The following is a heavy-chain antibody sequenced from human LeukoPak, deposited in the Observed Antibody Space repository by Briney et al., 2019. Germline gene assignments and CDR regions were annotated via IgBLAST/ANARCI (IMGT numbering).Heavy chain of an antibody. V-gene: IGHV3-30*01. Sequence: PGRSLRLSCAASGFTFSSYAMHWVRQAPGKGLEWVAVISYHGSNKYYADSVKGRFTISRDNSKNTLYLQMNSLRAEDTAVYYCARSRGTFYYYYYMDVWGKGTTVTVSS. CDR1: GFTFSSYA. J-gene: IGHJ6*03. CDR2: ISYHGSNK. CDR3: ARSRGTFYYYYYMDV. D-gene: IGHD6-25*01.